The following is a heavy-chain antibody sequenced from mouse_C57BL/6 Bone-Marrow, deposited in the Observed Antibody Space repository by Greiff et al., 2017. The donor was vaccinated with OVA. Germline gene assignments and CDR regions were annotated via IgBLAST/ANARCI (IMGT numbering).Heavy chain of an antibody. D-gene: IGHD1-1*01. CDR3: ARSYYGRSSFAD. V-gene: IGHV1-81*01. CDR1: GYTFTSYG. Sequence: QVQLQQSGAELARPGASVKLSCKASGYTFTSYGISWVKQRTGQGLEWIGEIYPRSGNTYYNEKFKGKATLTADKSSSTAYMELRRLTSEDSAVYCCARSYYGRSSFADWGKGTLVTVSA. J-gene: IGHJ3*01. CDR2: IYPRSGNT.